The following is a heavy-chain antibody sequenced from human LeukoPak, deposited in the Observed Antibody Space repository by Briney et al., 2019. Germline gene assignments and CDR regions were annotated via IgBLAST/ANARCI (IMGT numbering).Heavy chain of an antibody. V-gene: IGHV4-34*01. J-gene: IGHJ4*02. CDR3: VGVNTISSPAMFHFDY. Sequence: SETLSLTCAVYGGSFSGYYWSWIRQPPGKGLEWIGEINHSGSTNYNPSLKSRVTISVDTSKNQFSLKLSSVTAADTAVYYCVGVNTISSPAMFHFDYWGQGTLVTVSS. D-gene: IGHD5-24*01. CDR2: INHSGST. CDR1: GGSFSGYY.